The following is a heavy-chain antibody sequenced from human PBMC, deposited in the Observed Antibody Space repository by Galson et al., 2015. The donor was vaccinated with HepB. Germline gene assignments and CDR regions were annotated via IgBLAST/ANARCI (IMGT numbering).Heavy chain of an antibody. D-gene: IGHD6-13*01. CDR3: ARDGNIAAAGVFDI. V-gene: IGHV3-64*01. CDR1: GFTFSSYA. CDR2: ISSNGGST. Sequence: SLRLSCAASGFTFSSYAMHWVRQAPGKGLEYVSAISSNGGSTYYANSVKGRFTISRDNSKNTLYLQMGSLRAEDMAVYYCARDGNIAAAGVFDIWGQGTMVTVSS. J-gene: IGHJ3*02.